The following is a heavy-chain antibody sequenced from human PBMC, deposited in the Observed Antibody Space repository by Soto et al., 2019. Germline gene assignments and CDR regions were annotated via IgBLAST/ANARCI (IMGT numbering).Heavy chain of an antibody. CDR3: ARYFRGSGRYFFDY. Sequence: GGPLRVSCVASGFTFISSFMGWVRQAPGKGLEWVANINQDGGGTYYVDSVEGRFTISRDNAKDSLYLQMNSLRGEDTAVYYCARYFRGSGRYFFDYWGQGTLVTVSS. J-gene: IGHJ4*02. CDR1: GFTFISSF. CDR2: INQDGGGT. V-gene: IGHV3-7*03. D-gene: IGHD6-19*01.